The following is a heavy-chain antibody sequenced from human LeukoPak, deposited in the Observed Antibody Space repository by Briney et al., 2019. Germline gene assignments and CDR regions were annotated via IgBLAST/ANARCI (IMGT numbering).Heavy chain of an antibody. Sequence: HSGGSLRLSCAASGFTFSSYAMSWVRQAPGKGLEWVSAISGSSGSTYYADSVKGRFTISRDSSKNTLYLQMNNLRAEDTAVYYCAKDSVYSSSWYAGDYWGQGTLVTVSS. J-gene: IGHJ4*02. CDR1: GFTFSSYA. CDR3: AKDSVYSSSWYAGDY. D-gene: IGHD6-13*01. CDR2: ISGSSGST. V-gene: IGHV3-23*01.